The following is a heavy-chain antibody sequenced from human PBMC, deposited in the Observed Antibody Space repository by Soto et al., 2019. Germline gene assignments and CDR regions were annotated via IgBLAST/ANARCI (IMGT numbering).Heavy chain of an antibody. Sequence: GESLKISCKGSGYSFTSYWITWVRQMPGKGLEWMGRIDPSDSYTNYSPSFQGHVTISADKSISTAYLQWSSLKASDTAMYYCARHAILASCTNGVCPSMDYGMDVWGQGTTVTVSS. D-gene: IGHD2-8*01. V-gene: IGHV5-10-1*01. J-gene: IGHJ6*02. CDR3: ARHAILASCTNGVCPSMDYGMDV. CDR2: IDPSDSYT. CDR1: GYSFTSYW.